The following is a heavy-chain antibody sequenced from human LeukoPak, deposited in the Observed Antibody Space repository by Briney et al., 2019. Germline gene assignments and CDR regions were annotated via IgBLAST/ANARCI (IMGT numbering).Heavy chain of an antibody. CDR1: GFNFDDYA. Sequence: PGGSLRLSCAVSGFNFDDYAMHWVRQAPGGGLEWVSGINWKTGNGIYADSVKGRFTTSRDNAKNSLYLQMSSLRAEDTALYYCTRRAARWQFDLWGRGTLLTVSS. V-gene: IGHV3-9*01. J-gene: IGHJ2*01. CDR3: TRRAARWQFDL. CDR2: INWKTGNG. D-gene: IGHD5-24*01.